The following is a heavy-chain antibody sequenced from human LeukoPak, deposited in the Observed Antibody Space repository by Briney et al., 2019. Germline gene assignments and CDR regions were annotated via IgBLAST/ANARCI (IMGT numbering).Heavy chain of an antibody. J-gene: IGHJ4*02. CDR3: ARDCSSTSCYRY. CDR1: GFTFSNAW. Sequence: GGSLRLSCAASGFTFSNAWMSWVRQAPGKGLEWVGRIKSKTDGGTTDYAAPVKGRFTISRDDSKNTLYLQMNSLKTEDTAVYYCARDCSSTSCYRYWGQGTLVTVSS. CDR2: IKSKTDGGTT. V-gene: IGHV3-15*01. D-gene: IGHD2-2*01.